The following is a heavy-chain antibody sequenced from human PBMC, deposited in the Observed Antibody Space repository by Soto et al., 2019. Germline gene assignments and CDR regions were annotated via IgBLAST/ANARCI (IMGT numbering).Heavy chain of an antibody. J-gene: IGHJ6*02. CDR2: ISASGGGT. D-gene: IGHD2-2*01. V-gene: IGHV3-23*01. CDR1: RFTFTRSP. Sequence: GGSLRLSCAASRFTFTRSPMSWVRQAPVRGLEWVSAISASGGGTYYADFVKGRFTISRDNSKNALYLQINSLRAEDTAVYYCAREKKHQSLGGRFGMDVWGQGTTVTVSS. CDR3: AREKKHQSLGGRFGMDV.